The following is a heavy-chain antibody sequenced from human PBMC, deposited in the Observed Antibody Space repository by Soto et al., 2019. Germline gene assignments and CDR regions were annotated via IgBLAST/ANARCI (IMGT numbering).Heavy chain of an antibody. CDR3: ARDYDSTVQLDY. V-gene: IGHV3-33*01. CDR1: GFTFSSYG. CDR2: IWYDGSNK. Sequence: GGSLRLSCAASGFTFSSYGMHWVRQAPGKGLEWVAVIWYDGSNKYYADSVKGRFTISRDNSKNTLYLQMNSLRAEDTAVYYCARDYDSTVQLDYWGQGTLVTVSS. J-gene: IGHJ4*02. D-gene: IGHD3-22*01.